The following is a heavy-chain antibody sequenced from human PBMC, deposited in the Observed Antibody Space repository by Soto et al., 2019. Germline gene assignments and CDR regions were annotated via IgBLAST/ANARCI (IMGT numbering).Heavy chain of an antibody. Sequence: GASVKVSCKASGYTFTSYGISWVRQAPGQRLEWMGWISAYNGNTNYAQKLQSRVTMTTDTSTSTAYMELRSLRSDDTAVYYCARDLRGYCSSTSCSGYHLWGQGTMVTVSS. J-gene: IGHJ3*01. V-gene: IGHV1-18*01. CDR3: ARDLRGYCSSTSCSGYHL. D-gene: IGHD2-2*01. CDR2: ISAYNGNT. CDR1: GYTFTSYG.